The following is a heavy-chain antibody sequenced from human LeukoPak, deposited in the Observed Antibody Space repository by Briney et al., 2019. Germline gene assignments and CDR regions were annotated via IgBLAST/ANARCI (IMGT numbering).Heavy chain of an antibody. Sequence: KSSETLSLTCTVSGGSISSYYWSRIRQPPGKGLEWIGYIYYSGSTNYNPSLKSRVTMSVDTSKNQFSLKLSSVTAADTAVYYCAREGGLGYCSSTSCSGFDPWGQGTLVTVSS. V-gene: IGHV4-59*12. J-gene: IGHJ5*02. CDR2: IYYSGST. CDR3: AREGGLGYCSSTSCSGFDP. CDR1: GGSISSYY. D-gene: IGHD2-2*01.